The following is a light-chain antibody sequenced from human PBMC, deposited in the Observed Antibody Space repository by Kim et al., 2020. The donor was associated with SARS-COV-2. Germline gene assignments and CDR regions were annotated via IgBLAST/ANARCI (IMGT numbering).Light chain of an antibody. CDR1: SSDVGGYNY. CDR3: SSYTSSSTWG. Sequence: QSALTQPASVSGSPGQSITISCTGTSSDVGGYNYVSWYQQHPGKAPKLMIYDVSNRPSGVSNRFSGSKSGNTASLTISGLQAEDEADYYCSSYTSSSTWGFGGGTQLTVL. CDR2: DVS. J-gene: IGLJ2*01. V-gene: IGLV2-14*03.